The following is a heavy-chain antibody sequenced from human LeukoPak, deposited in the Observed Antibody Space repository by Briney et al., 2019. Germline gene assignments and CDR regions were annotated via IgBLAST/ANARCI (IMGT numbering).Heavy chain of an antibody. CDR1: GGSISSGGYY. CDR3: ARGQSNYDSSGYYLKN. Sequence: SETLSLTCTVSGGSISSGGYYWSWIRQPAGKGLEWIGRIYTSGSTNYNPSLKSRVTISVDTSKNQFSLKLTSVTAADTAVYYCARGQSNYDSSGYYLKNWGQGTLVTVSS. V-gene: IGHV4-61*02. CDR2: IYTSGST. D-gene: IGHD3-22*01. J-gene: IGHJ4*02.